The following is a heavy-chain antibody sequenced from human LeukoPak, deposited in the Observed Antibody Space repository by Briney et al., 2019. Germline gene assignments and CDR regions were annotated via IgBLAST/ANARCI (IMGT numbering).Heavy chain of an antibody. V-gene: IGHV1-69*13. J-gene: IGHJ5*02. CDR3: ARARPARESWFDP. CDR1: GGTFSSYA. Sequence: SVTVSCTASGGTFSSYAISWVRQPPGQGLEWMGGIIPIFGTANYAQKFQVRVTITADESTSTAYMELSSLRSEDTAVYYCARARPARESWFDPWGQGTLVTVSS. D-gene: IGHD3-10*01. CDR2: IIPIFGTA.